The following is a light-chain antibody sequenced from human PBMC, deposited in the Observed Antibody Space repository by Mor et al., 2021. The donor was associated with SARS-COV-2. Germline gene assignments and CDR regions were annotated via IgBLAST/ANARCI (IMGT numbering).Light chain of an antibody. CDR1: QSISSS. CDR2: DAS. CDR3: QQRGNWPLYT. V-gene: IGKV3-11*01. J-gene: IGKJ2*01. Sequence: ASQSISSSLAWYQQKPGQAPRLLIYDASNRATGVPARFCGSGSGTDFTLTISRLEPEDSAVYYCQQRGNWPLYTFGQGTKL.